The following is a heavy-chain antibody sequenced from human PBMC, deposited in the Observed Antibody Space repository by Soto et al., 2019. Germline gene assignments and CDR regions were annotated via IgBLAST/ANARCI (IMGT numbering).Heavy chain of an antibody. CDR1: GYTFTSYY. Sequence: ASVKVSCKSSGYTFTSYYMHWVRQAPGQGLEWMGMINPSGGSTNYAQRFQGRVTMTRDTSTSTVYMDLSDLRSEDTAVYYCATRVAATADAFDIWGQGTMVTVSS. CDR2: INPSGGST. J-gene: IGHJ3*02. V-gene: IGHV1-46*01. CDR3: ATRVAATADAFDI. D-gene: IGHD2-15*01.